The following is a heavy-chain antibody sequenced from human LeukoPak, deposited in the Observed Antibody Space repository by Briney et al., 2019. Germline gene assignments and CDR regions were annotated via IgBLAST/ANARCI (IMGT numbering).Heavy chain of an antibody. J-gene: IGHJ4*02. V-gene: IGHV4-59*01. D-gene: IGHD1-1*01. CDR3: ARSEGTTFDY. CDR1: GGPFTKYF. CDR2: IYYSGST. Sequence: PSETLSLTCAVYGGPFTKYFWSWIRQPPGKGLEWIGYIYYSGSTNYNPSLKSRVTISVDTSKNQFSLKLSSVTAADTAVYYCARSEGTTFDYWGQGTLVTVSS.